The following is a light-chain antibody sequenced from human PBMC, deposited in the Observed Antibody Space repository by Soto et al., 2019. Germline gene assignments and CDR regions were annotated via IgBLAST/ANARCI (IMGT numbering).Light chain of an antibody. Sequence: QSALTQPASVSGSPGQSITISCTGTSSDIGDYNYVSWYQQHPGKAPKVMIYDVSNRPSGVSNRFSGSKSGNTASLTISGLQAEDEADYYCCSYTSNTPRVVFGGGTKVTVL. CDR2: DVS. CDR1: SSDIGDYNY. J-gene: IGLJ2*01. V-gene: IGLV2-14*03. CDR3: CSYTSNTPRVV.